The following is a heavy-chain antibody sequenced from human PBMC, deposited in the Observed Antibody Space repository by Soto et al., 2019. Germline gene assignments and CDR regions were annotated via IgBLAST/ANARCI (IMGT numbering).Heavy chain of an antibody. D-gene: IGHD3-3*01. CDR2: IYYSGST. Sequence: SETLSLTCTVSGGSISSGDYYWSWIRQPPGKGLEWIGYIYYSGSTYYNPSLKSRVTISVDTSKNQFSLKLSSVTAADTAVYYCARIRAYEFWRGTNPFDYWGQGTLVTVSS. CDR3: ARIRAYEFWRGTNPFDY. CDR1: GGSISSGDYY. V-gene: IGHV4-30-4*01. J-gene: IGHJ4*02.